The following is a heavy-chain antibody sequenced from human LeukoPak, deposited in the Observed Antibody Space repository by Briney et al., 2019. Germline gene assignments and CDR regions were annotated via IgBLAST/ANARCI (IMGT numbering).Heavy chain of an antibody. Sequence: PSETLSLTCAVSGYSISSGYYWGWIRQPPGKGLEWIGSIYHRGNTYYSPSLKSRVTMSVDTSKNQFSLRLRSVTAADTAVYYCARGSPPYPDSSGYYYDYWGRGTLVTASS. J-gene: IGHJ4*02. CDR2: IYHRGNT. CDR1: GYSISSGYY. V-gene: IGHV4-38-2*01. D-gene: IGHD3-22*01. CDR3: ARGSPPYPDSSGYYYDY.